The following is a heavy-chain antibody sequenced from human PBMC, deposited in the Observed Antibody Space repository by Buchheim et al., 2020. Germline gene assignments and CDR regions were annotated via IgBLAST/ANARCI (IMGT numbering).Heavy chain of an antibody. Sequence: QVQLQQWGAGLLKPSETLSLTCAVYGGSFSGYYWSWIRQPPGKGLEWIGEINHSGSTNYNPSLKSRVTISVDTSKNQFSLKLSSVTAADTAVYYCARGTLDPYVGYDYGMDVWGQGTT. V-gene: IGHV4-34*01. D-gene: IGHD1-1*01. CDR3: ARGTLDPYVGYDYGMDV. CDR2: INHSGST. J-gene: IGHJ6*02. CDR1: GGSFSGYY.